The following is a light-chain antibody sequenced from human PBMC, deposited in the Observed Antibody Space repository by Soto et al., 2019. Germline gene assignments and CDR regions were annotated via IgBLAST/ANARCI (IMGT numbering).Light chain of an antibody. CDR2: GAS. CDR1: QSVSSTF. V-gene: IGKV3-20*01. CDR3: QQFGTSAT. J-gene: IGKJ1*01. Sequence: EVVLTQSPDTLSLSPGERATLSCRACQSVSSTFLAWYQQRPGQAPRLLIYGASSRATGIPDRFSGSGSGTDFTLTITRLEPEDFALYYCQQFGTSATFGQGTKVDIK.